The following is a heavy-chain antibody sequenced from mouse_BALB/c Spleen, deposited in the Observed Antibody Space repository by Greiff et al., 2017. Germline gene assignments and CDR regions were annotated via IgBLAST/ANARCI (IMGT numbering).Heavy chain of an antibody. J-gene: IGHJ4*01. D-gene: IGHD2-4*01. CDR3: TRSMITTRYAMDY. Sequence: SGAELVKPGASVKLSCKASGYTFTSYYMYWVKQRPGQGLEWIGEINPSNGGTNFNEKFKSKATLTVDKSSSTAYMQLSSLTSEDSAVYYCTRSMITTRYAMDYWGQGTSVTVSS. CDR1: GYTFTSYY. V-gene: IGHV1S81*02. CDR2: INPSNGGT.